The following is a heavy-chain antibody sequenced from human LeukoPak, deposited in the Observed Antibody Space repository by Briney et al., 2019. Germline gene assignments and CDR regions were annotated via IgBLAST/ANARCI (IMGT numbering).Heavy chain of an antibody. J-gene: IGHJ4*02. D-gene: IGHD3-9*01. V-gene: IGHV4-39*02. Sequence: SETLSLTCTVSGGSISSSSYYWGWIRQPPGKGLEWIGSIYYSGSTYYNSSLKSRVTISIDTSKNHFSLRLTSVTASDTAVYFCTRGSYDVLTGRSTLGEHWGQGTLVAVSS. CDR3: TRGSYDVLTGRSTLGEH. CDR1: GGSISSSSYY. CDR2: IYYSGST.